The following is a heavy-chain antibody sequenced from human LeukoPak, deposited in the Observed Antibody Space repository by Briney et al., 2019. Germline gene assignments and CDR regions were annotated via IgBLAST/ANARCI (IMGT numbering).Heavy chain of an antibody. CDR2: IYYSGST. V-gene: IGHV4-59*08. Sequence: SETLSLTCTVSGGSISSYYWSWIRQPPGKGLEWIGYIYYSGSTNYNPSLKSRVTISVDTSKNQFSLKLSSVTAADTAVYYCARHVLWFGSPNWFDPWGRGTLVTVSS. J-gene: IGHJ5*02. D-gene: IGHD3-10*01. CDR3: ARHVLWFGSPNWFDP. CDR1: GGSISSYY.